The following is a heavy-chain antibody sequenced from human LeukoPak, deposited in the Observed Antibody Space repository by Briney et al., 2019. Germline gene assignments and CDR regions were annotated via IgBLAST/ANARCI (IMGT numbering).Heavy chain of an antibody. CDR1: GFSFSVYW. CDR2: IKTDGSIT. CDR3: ARQSQAYYDFWSGYAREAFDI. Sequence: AGGSLRLSCAASGFSFSVYWMHWVRQAPGKGPVWVSRIKTDGSITDYADSVKGRFTISRDNAKNTLYLQMNSLRAEDTALYYCARQSQAYYDFWSGYAREAFDIWGQGTMVTVSS. D-gene: IGHD3-3*01. J-gene: IGHJ3*02. V-gene: IGHV3-74*01.